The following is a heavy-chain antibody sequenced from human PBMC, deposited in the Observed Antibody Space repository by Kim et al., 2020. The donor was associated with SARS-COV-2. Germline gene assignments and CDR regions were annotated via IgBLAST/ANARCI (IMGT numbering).Heavy chain of an antibody. V-gene: IGHV3-15*01. J-gene: IGHJ4*02. D-gene: IGHD5-12*01. CDR1: GFTFSNAW. CDR3: TTDPQKGGEMATTPQDY. Sequence: GGSLRLSCAXSGFTFSNAWMSWVRQAPGKGLEWVGRIKSKTDGGTTDYAAPVKGRFTISRDDSKNTLYLQMNSLKTEDTAVYYCTTDPQKGGEMATTPQDYWGQGTLVTVSS. CDR2: IKSKTDGGTT.